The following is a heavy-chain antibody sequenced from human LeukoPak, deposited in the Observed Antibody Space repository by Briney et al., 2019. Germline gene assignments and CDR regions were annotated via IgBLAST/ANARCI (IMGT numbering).Heavy chain of an antibody. CDR3: AKDAATYYDYVWGSYRKAGIFDY. CDR2: ISGSGGST. J-gene: IGHJ4*02. Sequence: GGSLRLSCAASGFTFSGYAMSWVRQAPGKGLEWVSAISGSGGSTYYADSVKGRFTISRDNSKNTLYLQMNSLRAEDTAVYYCAKDAATYYDYVWGSYRKAGIFDYWGQGTLVTVSS. CDR1: GFTFSGYA. D-gene: IGHD3-16*02. V-gene: IGHV3-23*01.